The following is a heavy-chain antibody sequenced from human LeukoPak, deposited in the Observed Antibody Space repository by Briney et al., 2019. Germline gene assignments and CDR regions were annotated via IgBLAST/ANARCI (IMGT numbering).Heavy chain of an antibody. CDR2: ISSNGGST. Sequence: GGSLRLSCAASGFTFSSYAMHWVRQAPGKGLEYVSAISSNGGSTYYANSVKGRFTISRDNSKNTLYLQMGSLRAEDMAVYYCARGQRLLWFGDHERAPADYWGQGTLVTVSS. J-gene: IGHJ4*02. CDR1: GFTFSSYA. V-gene: IGHV3-64*01. CDR3: ARGQRLLWFGDHERAPADY. D-gene: IGHD3-10*01.